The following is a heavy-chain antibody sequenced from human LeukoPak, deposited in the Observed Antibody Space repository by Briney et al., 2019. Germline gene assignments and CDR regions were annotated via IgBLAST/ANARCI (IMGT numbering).Heavy chain of an antibody. CDR2: ISSGSSTI. CDR1: GFTFSSYS. V-gene: IGHV3-48*01. J-gene: IGHJ4*02. D-gene: IGHD6-19*01. Sequence: GGSLRLSCAASGFTFSSYSMNWVRQAPGKGLEWVSYISSGSSTIYYADSAKGRFTISRDNAKNSLYLQMNSLRAEDTAVYYCARGADPQWVIHAYDYWGQGTLVTVSS. CDR3: ARGADPQWVIHAYDY.